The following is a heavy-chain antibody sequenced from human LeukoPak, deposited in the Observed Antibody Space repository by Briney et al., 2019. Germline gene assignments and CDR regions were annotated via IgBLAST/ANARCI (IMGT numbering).Heavy chain of an antibody. CDR1: GYTFTGYY. J-gene: IGHJ4*02. D-gene: IGHD3-22*01. CDR3: VRDITMIVVAPGGFDY. Sequence: ASVKVSCKASGYTFTGYYMHWVRQAPGQGLEWMGWINPNSGGTNYAQKFQGRVNMTRDTSISTAYMELSRLRSDDTAVYYCVRDITMIVVAPGGFDYWGQGTLVTVSS. CDR2: INPNSGGT. V-gene: IGHV1-2*02.